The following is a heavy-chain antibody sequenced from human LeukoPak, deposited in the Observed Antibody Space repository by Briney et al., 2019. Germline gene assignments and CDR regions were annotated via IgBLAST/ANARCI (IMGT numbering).Heavy chain of an antibody. CDR3: ARIRDYYDSSGYHFDY. V-gene: IGHV1-69*04. D-gene: IGHD3-22*01. Sequence: SVKVSCKASGGTSSSYAISWVRQAPGQGLEWMGRIIPILGIANYAQKFQGRVTITADKSTSTAYMELSSLRSEDTAVYYCARIRDYYDSSGYHFDYWGQGTLVTVSS. CDR2: IIPILGIA. CDR1: GGTSSSYA. J-gene: IGHJ4*02.